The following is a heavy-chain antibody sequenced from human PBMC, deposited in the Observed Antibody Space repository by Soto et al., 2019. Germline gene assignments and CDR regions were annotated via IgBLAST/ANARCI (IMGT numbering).Heavy chain of an antibody. V-gene: IGHV3-33*01. CDR3: TGDPAGSGWAFEF. CDR2: IWKDGDNK. CDR1: GFNFSSHA. Sequence: QVQLVESGGGVVRPGASLRLSCAASGFNFSSHAMHWVRQAPGKGLEWVSMIWKDGDNKFYGDSVKGRFTISRDNSKKTVDLQMPSLGVEDTAVYYCTGDPAGSGWAFEFWGQGSLVTVSS. J-gene: IGHJ4*02. D-gene: IGHD6-19*01.